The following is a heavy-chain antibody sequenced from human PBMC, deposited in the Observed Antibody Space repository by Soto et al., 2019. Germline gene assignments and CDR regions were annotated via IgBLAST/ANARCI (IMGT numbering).Heavy chain of an antibody. J-gene: IGHJ5*02. D-gene: IGHD2-2*02. CDR2: INAGNGNT. CDR1: GYTFTSYA. Sequence: ASVKVSCKASGYTFTSYAMHWVRQAPGQRLEWMGWINAGNGNTKYSQKFQGRVTITRDTSASTAYMELSSLRSEDTAVYYCARKGVGYCSSTSCYTPLDPDDYHQPGAADWFDPWGQGTLVTVSS. V-gene: IGHV1-3*01. CDR3: ARKGVGYCSSTSCYTPLDPDDYHQPGAADWFDP.